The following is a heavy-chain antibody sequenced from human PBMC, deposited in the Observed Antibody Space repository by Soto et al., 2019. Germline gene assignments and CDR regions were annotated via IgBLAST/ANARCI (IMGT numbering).Heavy chain of an antibody. V-gene: IGHV3-48*01. CDR1: GFTFSSYS. J-gene: IGHJ5*02. CDR3: VRYFVEHADNWIVP. CDR2: ISSSSSTI. D-gene: IGHD3-9*01. Sequence: GGSLRLSCAASGFTFSSYSMNWVRQAPGKGLEWVSYISSSSSTIYYADSVKGRFTISRGNAKNSLYLQMSSLRSEDTAVYYCVRYFVEHADNWIVPRGQGTLVTVSS.